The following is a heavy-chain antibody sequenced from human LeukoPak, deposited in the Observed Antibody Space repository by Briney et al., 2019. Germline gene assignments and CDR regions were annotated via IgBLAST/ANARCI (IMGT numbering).Heavy chain of an antibody. Sequence: GESLKTSCKGSGYSFTNYWIGWVRQMPGKGLEWMGIIYPGDSDTRYSPSFQGQVTISADKSISTAYLQWSSLKASDTAMYYCARQEGGKWLQRELDYWGQGTLVTVSS. D-gene: IGHD6-19*01. CDR2: IYPGDSDT. V-gene: IGHV5-51*01. CDR3: ARQEGGKWLQRELDY. J-gene: IGHJ4*02. CDR1: GYSFTNYW.